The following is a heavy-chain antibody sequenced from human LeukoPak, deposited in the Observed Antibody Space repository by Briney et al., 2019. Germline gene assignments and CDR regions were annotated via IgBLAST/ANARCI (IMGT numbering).Heavy chain of an antibody. Sequence: SETLSLTCTVSGASISSSSYYWGWIRQPPGKGLEWIGIIYYTGSTYYNPSLKSRLTISIDTSKKQFSLKLASVTAADTAVYYCARDKWEPRYAFDIWGQGTMVTVSS. D-gene: IGHD1-26*01. CDR2: IYYTGST. CDR3: ARDKWEPRYAFDI. J-gene: IGHJ3*02. V-gene: IGHV4-39*07. CDR1: GASISSSSYY.